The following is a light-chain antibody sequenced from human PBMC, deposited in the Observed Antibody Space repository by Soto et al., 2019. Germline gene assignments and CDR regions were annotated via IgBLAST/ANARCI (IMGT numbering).Light chain of an antibody. CDR3: CSYAGSYTFVV. CDR1: SSDVGGYNY. Sequence: QSALTQPRSVSGSPGQSVTISCTGTSSDVGGYNYVSWYQQHPGKAPKLMIYDVSKRPSGVTDRFSGSKSSNTASLTISGLQDEDEADYYCCSYAGSYTFVVFGGGTKLTVL. V-gene: IGLV2-11*01. J-gene: IGLJ2*01. CDR2: DVS.